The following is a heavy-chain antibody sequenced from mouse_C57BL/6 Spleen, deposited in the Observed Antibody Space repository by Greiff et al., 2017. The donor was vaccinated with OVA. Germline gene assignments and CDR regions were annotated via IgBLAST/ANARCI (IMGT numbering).Heavy chain of an antibody. CDR3: ARDGSNPFDY. Sequence: VKLVESGPELVKPGASVKLSCKASGYTFTSYDINWVKQRPGQGLEWIGWIYPRDGSTKYNEKFKGKATLTVDTSSSTAYMELHSLTSEDSAVYFCARDGSNPFDYWGQGTTLTVSS. CDR2: IYPRDGST. D-gene: IGHD1-1*01. CDR1: GYTFTSYD. V-gene: IGHV1-85*01. J-gene: IGHJ2*01.